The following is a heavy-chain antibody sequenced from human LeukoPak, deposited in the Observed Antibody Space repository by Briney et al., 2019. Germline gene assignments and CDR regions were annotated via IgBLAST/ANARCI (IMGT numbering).Heavy chain of an antibody. CDR2: IYTSGST. J-gene: IGHJ4*02. V-gene: IGHV4-4*07. CDR3: ARDSPYNWNDVNYFDY. D-gene: IGHD1-20*01. CDR1: GGSISSYY. Sequence: SETLSLTCTVSGGSISSYYWSWIRQPAGKGLEWIGRIYTSGSTNYNPPLKSLVTMSVDTSKNQFSLKLSSVTAADTAVYYCARDSPYNWNDVNYFDYWGQGTLVTVSS.